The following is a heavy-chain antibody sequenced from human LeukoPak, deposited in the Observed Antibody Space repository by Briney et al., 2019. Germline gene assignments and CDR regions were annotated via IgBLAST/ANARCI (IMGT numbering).Heavy chain of an antibody. CDR3: VRIAVAGTGDY. J-gene: IGHJ4*02. Sequence: PGGSLRLSCAASGFTFSSYAMHWVRQAPGKGLEYVSAISSNGGSTYYANSVKSRFTISRDNSKNTLYLQMGSLRAEDMAVYYCVRIAVAGTGDYWGQGTLVTVSS. CDR1: GFTFSSYA. D-gene: IGHD6-19*01. CDR2: ISSNGGST. V-gene: IGHV3-64*01.